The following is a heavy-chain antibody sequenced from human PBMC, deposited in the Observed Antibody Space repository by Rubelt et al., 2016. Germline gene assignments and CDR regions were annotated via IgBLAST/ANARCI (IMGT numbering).Heavy chain of an antibody. D-gene: IGHD5-18*01. CDR2: SGGST. V-gene: IGHV3-53*04. J-gene: IGHJ4*02. Sequence: SGGSTYYADSVKGRFTISRHNSKNTLYLQMNSLRAEDTAVYYCARDARIQLWQRLYYGDYWGQGTLVTVSS. CDR3: ARDARIQLWQRLYYGDY.